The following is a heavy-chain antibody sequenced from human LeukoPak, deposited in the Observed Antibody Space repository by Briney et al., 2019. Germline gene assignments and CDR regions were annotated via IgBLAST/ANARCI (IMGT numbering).Heavy chain of an antibody. D-gene: IGHD2-21*01. CDR2: INHNGNVN. Sequence: TGGSLRLSCAASGFTFSSYWMNWARQAPGKGLVWVASINHNGNVNYYVDSVKGRFTISRDNAKNSLYLQMSNLRAEDTAVYFCARGGDLDVWGQGATVTVSS. J-gene: IGHJ6*02. CDR1: GFTFSSYW. V-gene: IGHV3-7*03. CDR3: ARGGDLDV.